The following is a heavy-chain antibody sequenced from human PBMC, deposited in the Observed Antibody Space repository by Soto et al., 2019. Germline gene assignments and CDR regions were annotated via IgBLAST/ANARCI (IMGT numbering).Heavy chain of an antibody. Sequence: SETLSLTCTVSGGSISSSSYYWGWIRQAPGKGLEWIGSIYSSGSTYYNPSLKSRVTISVDTSKNQFSLKLSSVTAADTAVYYCASPYDSSGYYFRFDYWGQGTLVTVS. CDR1: GGSISSSSYY. D-gene: IGHD3-22*01. CDR3: ASPYDSSGYYFRFDY. V-gene: IGHV4-39*01. CDR2: IYSSGST. J-gene: IGHJ4*02.